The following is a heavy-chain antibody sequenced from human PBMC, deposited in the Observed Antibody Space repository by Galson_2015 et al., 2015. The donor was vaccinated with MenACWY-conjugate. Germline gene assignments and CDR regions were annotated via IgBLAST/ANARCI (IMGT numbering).Heavy chain of an antibody. CDR1: GFTFRNYW. CDR2: IKPDGSEQ. J-gene: IGHJ5*02. Sequence: SLRFSCAASGFTFRNYWMTWVRQAPGKGLEWVANIKPDGSEQYYVGSVKGRFTISRDNAKNSLFLQMNSLRVEDRAVYYCARGQLKPDPWGQGTLVAVSS. V-gene: IGHV3-7*01. D-gene: IGHD6-6*01. CDR3: ARGQLKPDP.